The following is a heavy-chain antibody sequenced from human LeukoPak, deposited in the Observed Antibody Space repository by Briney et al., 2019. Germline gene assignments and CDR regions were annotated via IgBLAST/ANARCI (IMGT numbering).Heavy chain of an antibody. CDR3: ARASHDYGDYSHFDY. D-gene: IGHD4-17*01. V-gene: IGHV4-4*02. Sequence: SETLSLTCAVSGGSISSRNWWSWVRQPPGKGLEWIGEVYHSGSTNYNPSLKTRVTISVDKSKNQFSLKLSSVTAADTAVYYCARASHDYGDYSHFDYWGQGTLVTVSS. CDR1: GGSISSRNW. J-gene: IGHJ4*02. CDR2: VYHSGST.